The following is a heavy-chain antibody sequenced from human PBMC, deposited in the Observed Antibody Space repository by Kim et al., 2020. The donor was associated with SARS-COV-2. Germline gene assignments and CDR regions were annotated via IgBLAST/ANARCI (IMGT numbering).Heavy chain of an antibody. CDR3: ANERPQYGVLTGPRDH. V-gene: IGHV3-23*01. D-gene: IGHD3-9*01. CDR2: ICCGGGST. J-gene: IGHJ4*01. Sequence: GGSLRLSCAASGFTFSTYAIRWVRQAPGKGLEWLAAICCGGGSTYYADSVKGRFTISRDNSKNTLYLQMNSLRADDTALYYCANERPQYGVLTGPRDHWG. CDR1: GFTFSTYA.